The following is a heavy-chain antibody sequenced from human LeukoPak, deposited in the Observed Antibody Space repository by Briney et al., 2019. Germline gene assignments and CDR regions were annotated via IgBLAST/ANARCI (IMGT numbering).Heavy chain of an antibody. V-gene: IGHV3-21*04. CDR1: GFTFSSYS. Sequence: GGSLRLSCAASGFTFSSYSMNWVRQAPGKGLEWVSSISSSSSYIYYADSVKGRFTISRDNSKNTLYLQMNSLRAEDTAVYYCAKDRLGSYPAGAFDIWGQGTMVTVSS. CDR2: ISSSSSYI. J-gene: IGHJ3*02. CDR3: AKDRLGSYPAGAFDI. D-gene: IGHD1-26*01.